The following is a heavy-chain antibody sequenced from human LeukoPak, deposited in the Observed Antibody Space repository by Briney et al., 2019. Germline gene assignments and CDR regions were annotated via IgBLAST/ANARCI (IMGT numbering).Heavy chain of an antibody. CDR1: SGSISNYY. Sequence: PSETLSLTCTVSSGSISNYYWSWIRQPPGKGLEWIGEINHSGSTNYNPSLKSRVTISVDTSKNQFSLKLSSVTAADTAVYYCARGPKIFGYSYGFVRSGYYFDYWGQGTLVTVSS. J-gene: IGHJ4*02. CDR3: ARGPKIFGYSYGFVRSGYYFDY. CDR2: INHSGST. D-gene: IGHD5-18*01. V-gene: IGHV4-34*01.